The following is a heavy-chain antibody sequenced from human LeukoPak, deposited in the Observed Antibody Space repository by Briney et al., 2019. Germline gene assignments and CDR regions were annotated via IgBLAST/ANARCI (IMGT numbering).Heavy chain of an antibody. CDR3: AKDLTPLVGATDMDV. V-gene: IGHV3-30*02. CDR2: IRFDGSKK. J-gene: IGHJ6*03. D-gene: IGHD1-26*01. CDR1: GFTFSNYG. Sequence: GGSLRLSCAPSGFTFSNYGMHWVRQAPGKGLEWVAFIRFDGSKKYYGDSVKGRFTISRDNSKNTLYLQMNSLRAEDTAVYYCAKDLTPLVGATDMDVWGKGTTVTVSS.